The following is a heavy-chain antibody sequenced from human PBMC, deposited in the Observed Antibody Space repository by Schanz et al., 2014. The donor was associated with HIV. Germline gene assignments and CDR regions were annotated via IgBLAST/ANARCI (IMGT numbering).Heavy chain of an antibody. J-gene: IGHJ4*02. CDR3: AKPEYDSRGNSQSHFDS. CDR1: GFTLSSYS. CDR2: ISERGSRS. Sequence: EVQLVESGGGLVKPGGSLRLSCAASGFTLSSYSMNWVRQAPGKGLEWVSSISERGSRSNYADSVNGRFTISRDNSKNTLYLQMTTLRTEDTAVYYCAKPEYDSRGNSQSHFDSWGQGTLVTVSS. V-gene: IGHV3-23*04. D-gene: IGHD3-22*01.